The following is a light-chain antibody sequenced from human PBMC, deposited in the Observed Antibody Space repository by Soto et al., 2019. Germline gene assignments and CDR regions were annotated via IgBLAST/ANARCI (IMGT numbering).Light chain of an antibody. J-gene: IGKJ1*01. CDR2: GAS. Sequence: ETVLTQSPGTLSLSPGERATLSCRASQSVGSSYLAWYQQKPAQAPRLLIYGASNRATGIPDRFSGSGSGTDFTLTISRLEPEDFAVYYCQHFGSSPPSWSFGPGTKVEV. CDR1: QSVGSSY. V-gene: IGKV3-20*01. CDR3: QHFGSSPPSWS.